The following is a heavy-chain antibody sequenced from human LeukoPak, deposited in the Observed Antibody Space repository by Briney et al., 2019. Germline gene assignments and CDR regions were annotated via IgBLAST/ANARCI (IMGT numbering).Heavy chain of an antibody. J-gene: IGHJ4*02. CDR1: GYTFTSYD. Sequence: ASVKVSCKASGYTFTSYDINWVRQATGQGLEWMGWMNPNSGNTGYAQKFQGRVTITRNTSISTAYMELSSLRSEDTAVYYCARGPYYDFWSGYWRGVFDYWGQGTLVTVSS. D-gene: IGHD3-3*01. CDR2: MNPNSGNT. CDR3: ARGPYYDFWSGYWRGVFDY. V-gene: IGHV1-8*03.